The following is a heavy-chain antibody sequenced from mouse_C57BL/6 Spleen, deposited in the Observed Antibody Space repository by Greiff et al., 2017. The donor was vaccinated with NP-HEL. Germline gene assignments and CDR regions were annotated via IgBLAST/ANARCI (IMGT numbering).Heavy chain of an antibody. J-gene: IGHJ1*03. CDR3: ERYLGHWYFDV. CDR1: GYTFTSYW. Sequence: QVQLQQPGAELVKPGASVKLSCKASGYTFTSYWMQWVKQRPGQGLEWIGEIDPSDSYTNYYQKFKGKATLTVDTSSSTAYMQLISLTSEDSAVYYCERYLGHWYFDVWGTGTTVTVSS. CDR2: IDPSDSYT. V-gene: IGHV1-50*01.